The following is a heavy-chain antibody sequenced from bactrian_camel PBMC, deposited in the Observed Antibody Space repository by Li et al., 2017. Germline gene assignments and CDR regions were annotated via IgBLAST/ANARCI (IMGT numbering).Heavy chain of an antibody. CDR1: GLTFTGGNC. CDR2: IDPDGST. CDR3: AVDLHRDYPCTFPRLMVFGN. D-gene: IGHD4*01. Sequence: HVQRVESGGGSVKAGGSLRLSCAASGLTFTGGNCMGWFRQAPGTEREGVAAIDPDGSTSYAESVKGRFTSSKDNTRNSLDLQMNSLKPEDTGMYYCAVDLHRDYPCTFPRLMVFGNRAQGTQVTVS. V-gene: IGHV3S55*01. J-gene: IGHJ6*01.